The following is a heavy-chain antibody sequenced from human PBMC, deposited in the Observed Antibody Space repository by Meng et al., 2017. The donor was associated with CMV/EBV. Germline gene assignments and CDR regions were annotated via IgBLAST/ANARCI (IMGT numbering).Heavy chain of an antibody. CDR1: GYTFTSYD. CDR3: ARGADIVVVPAATDAFDI. J-gene: IGHJ3*02. V-gene: IGHV1-8*01. CDR2: MNPNSGKT. Sequence: ASVKVSCKASGYTFTSYDINWVRQATGQGLEWMGWMNPNSGKTGYAQKLQGRVTMTRNTSISTAYMELSSLRSEDTAVYSCARGADIVVVPAATDAFDIWGQGTMVTVSS. D-gene: IGHD2-2*01.